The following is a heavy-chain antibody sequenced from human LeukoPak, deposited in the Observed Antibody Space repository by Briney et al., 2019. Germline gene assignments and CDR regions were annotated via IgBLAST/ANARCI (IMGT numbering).Heavy chain of an antibody. Sequence: GGSLRLSCAASGSSFSDVWTSWVRQAPGKGLEWVGRIKHKREGGTTDYAAPVKGRFTISRDDSKNMLYLEMNSLKIEDTAVYYCAKENVDTAMVTTDYYYYYMDVWGKGTTVTISS. CDR2: IKHKREGGTT. J-gene: IGHJ6*03. CDR3: AKENVDTAMVTTDYYYYYMDV. CDR1: GSSFSDVW. D-gene: IGHD5-18*01. V-gene: IGHV3-15*01.